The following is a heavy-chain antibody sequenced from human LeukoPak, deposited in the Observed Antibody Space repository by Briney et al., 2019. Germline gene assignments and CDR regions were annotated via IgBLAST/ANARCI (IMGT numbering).Heavy chain of an antibody. V-gene: IGHV3-21*01. CDR1: GGSISINN. J-gene: IGHJ3*02. CDR2: ISSSSSYI. Sequence: PSETLSLTCTVSGGSISINNYYWAWIRQPPGKGLEWVSSISSSSSYIYYADSVKGRFTISRDNAKNSLYLQMNSLRAEDTAVYYCAKVYTGYYDSNPTDAFDIWGQGTMVTVSS. D-gene: IGHD3-22*01. CDR3: AKVYTGYYDSNPTDAFDI.